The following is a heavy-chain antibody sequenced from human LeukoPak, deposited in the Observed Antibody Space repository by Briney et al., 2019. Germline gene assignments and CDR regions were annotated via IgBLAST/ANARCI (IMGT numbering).Heavy chain of an antibody. CDR3: ARELRLGELGAFDI. V-gene: IGHV7-4-1*02. D-gene: IGHD3-16*01. Sequence: ASVKVSCKASGYTFTSYAMNWVRQAPGQGLEWMGWINTNTGNPTYAQGFTGRFVFSLDTSVSTAYLQISSLKAEGTAVYYCARELRLGELGAFDIWGQGTMVTISS. CDR2: INTNTGNP. J-gene: IGHJ3*02. CDR1: GYTFTSYA.